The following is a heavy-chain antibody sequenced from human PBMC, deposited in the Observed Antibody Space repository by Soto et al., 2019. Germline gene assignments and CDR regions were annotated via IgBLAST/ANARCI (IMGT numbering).Heavy chain of an antibody. CDR3: ARDGTSWQYYMDV. V-gene: IGHV1-3*01. CDR2: INAGNGNT. J-gene: IGHJ6*03. CDR1: GYTFTSYA. D-gene: IGHD5-12*01. Sequence: QVQLVQSGAEVKKPGASVKVSYKAFGYTFTSYAMHWVRQAPGQRLEWMGWINAGNGNTKYSQKFQGRVTITRDTSASTAYMELSSLRSEDTAVYYCARDGTSWQYYMDVWGKGTTVTVSS.